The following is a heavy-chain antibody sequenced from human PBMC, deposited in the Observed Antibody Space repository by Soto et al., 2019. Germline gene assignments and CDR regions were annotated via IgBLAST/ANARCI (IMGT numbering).Heavy chain of an antibody. J-gene: IGHJ6*02. V-gene: IGHV3-48*03. CDR3: GRDFGHVGPRDAATVTKGPPYDYYGKDV. CDR2: ISSSGSTI. Sequence: PGGSLRLSWAASEFTFSSYEMNWVRQSPGKGLEWVSYISSSGSTIYYADSVKGRFTIYRDTAKNSLYLQMNSLRAEDTAVYYCGRDFGHVGPRDAATVTKGPPYDYYGKDVWGQGTTVTVSS. CDR1: EFTFSSYE. D-gene: IGHD4-4*01.